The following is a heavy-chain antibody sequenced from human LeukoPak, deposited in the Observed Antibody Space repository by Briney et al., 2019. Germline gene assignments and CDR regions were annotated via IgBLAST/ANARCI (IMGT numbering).Heavy chain of an antibody. CDR1: GFTFSGSA. Sequence: PGGSLRLSCAASGFTFSGSAMHWVRQASGKGLEWVGHIGNKVSNYATEYAASLGGRLTISRDDSKDTAYLQVNSLKTEDTAVYYCAGNYDSWTGLNYWGQGTLVTVSS. CDR2: IGNKVSNYAT. D-gene: IGHD3-3*01. V-gene: IGHV3-73*01. CDR3: AGNYDSWTGLNY. J-gene: IGHJ4*02.